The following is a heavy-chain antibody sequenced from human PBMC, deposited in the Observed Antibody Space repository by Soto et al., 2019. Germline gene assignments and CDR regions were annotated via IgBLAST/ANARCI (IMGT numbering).Heavy chain of an antibody. D-gene: IGHD3-16*01. CDR2: IYTRGST. V-gene: IGHV4-4*07. CDR1: GASITNFY. J-gene: IGHJ4*02. Sequence: PSETLSLTCPVSGASITNFYWSWIRQSARKGLEWIGRIYTRGSTDYNPSLKSRVTMSIDTSKNQVSLTLTSVTAADTAVYYGARGGAYYFDSWGQGILVTVS. CDR3: ARGGAYYFDS.